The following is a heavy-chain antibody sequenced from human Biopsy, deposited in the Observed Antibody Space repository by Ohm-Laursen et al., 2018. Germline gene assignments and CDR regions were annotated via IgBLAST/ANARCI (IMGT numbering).Heavy chain of an antibody. J-gene: IGHJ5*02. Sequence: SVKVSCKSSGYTFNTYEINWVRQATGQGLEWMGWMNPDSGNTGYAQNFQGRVTMTRNTSISTAYMELSSLRSKDTAVYFCARADPPLFYYGSGSSNWFDPWGQGTLVTVSS. D-gene: IGHD3-10*01. V-gene: IGHV1-8*01. CDR2: MNPDSGNT. CDR3: ARADPPLFYYGSGSSNWFDP. CDR1: GYTFNTYE.